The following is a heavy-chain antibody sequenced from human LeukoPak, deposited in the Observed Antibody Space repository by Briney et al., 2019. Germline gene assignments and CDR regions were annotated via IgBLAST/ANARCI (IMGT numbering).Heavy chain of an antibody. CDR1: GGSVSSGSYY. CDR2: IYYSGST. CDR3: ARGRRRDGYNFAY. Sequence: SETLSLTCTVSGGSVSSGSYYWSWIRQPPGKGLEWIGYIYYSGSTNYNPSLRSRVTISVDTSKNQFSLKLSSVTAADTAVYYCARGRRRDGYNFAYWGQGTLVTVSS. V-gene: IGHV4-61*01. J-gene: IGHJ4*02. D-gene: IGHD5-24*01.